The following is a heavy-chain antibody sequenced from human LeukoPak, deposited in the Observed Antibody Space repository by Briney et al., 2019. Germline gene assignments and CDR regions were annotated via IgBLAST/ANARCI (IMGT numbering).Heavy chain of an antibody. D-gene: IGHD4/OR15-4a*01. J-gene: IGHJ4*02. V-gene: IGHV3-11*01. Sequence: GGSLRLSCSASGFSFSDSYMSWFRLSPERGLEWIAYITSSGTTTEYADSVKGRFTISGVNAKNSLYLQMNSLRPEDTAVYYCARDPDYGDPYWGQGTLVTVSS. CDR2: ITSSGTTT. CDR3: ARDPDYGDPY. CDR1: GFSFSDSY.